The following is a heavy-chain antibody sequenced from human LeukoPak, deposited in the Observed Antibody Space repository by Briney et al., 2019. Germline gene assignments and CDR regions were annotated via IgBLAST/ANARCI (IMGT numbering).Heavy chain of an antibody. D-gene: IGHD2-2*02. CDR2: ISHSGNS. V-gene: IGHV4-59*08. CDR3: ARQPSTQYCSSATCYTLDI. J-gene: IGHJ3*02. Sequence: PSETLSLTCTVSGDSISTYYWSWIRQPPGKGLEWIGYISHSGNSYFNPSLKSRIILSVDTSKNQFSLKLSSVTAADTAVYYCARQPSTQYCSSATCYTLDIWGQGTMVTVSS. CDR1: GDSISTYY.